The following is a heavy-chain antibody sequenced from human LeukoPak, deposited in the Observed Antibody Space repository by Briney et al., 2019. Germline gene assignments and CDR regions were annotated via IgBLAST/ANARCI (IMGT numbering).Heavy chain of an antibody. CDR1: DDSFSSHY. CDR2: ISYIGST. Sequence: SETLSLTCTVSDDSFSSHYWTWIRQPPGKGLEWIGYISYIGSTNYNPSLKSRVTISVDTSKNQFSLKLSSVTAADTAVYYCARDLVTVTKGFDIWGQGTMVSVSS. V-gene: IGHV4-59*11. J-gene: IGHJ3*02. D-gene: IGHD4-17*01. CDR3: ARDLVTVTKGFDI.